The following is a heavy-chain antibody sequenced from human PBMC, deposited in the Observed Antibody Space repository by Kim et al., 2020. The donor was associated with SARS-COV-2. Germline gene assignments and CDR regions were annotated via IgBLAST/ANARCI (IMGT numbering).Heavy chain of an antibody. CDR2: IVVGSGDT. D-gene: IGHD5-18*01. V-gene: IGHV1-58*01. CDR1: GITFSSTA. Sequence: SVKVSCKASGITFSSTAVLWVRQARGQRLEWIGWIVVGSGDTNYAQKFQERGTITRDMSTSTVYMELSSLRSEDTAVYYCATVPNTSGYYRGKGLDVWG. J-gene: IGHJ6*02. CDR3: ATVPNTSGYYRGKGLDV.